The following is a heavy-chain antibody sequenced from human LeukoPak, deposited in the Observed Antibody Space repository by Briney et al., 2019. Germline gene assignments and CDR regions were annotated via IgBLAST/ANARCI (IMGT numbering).Heavy chain of an antibody. CDR1: GYTFTSYD. CDR3: ARVLWSWNAFDI. D-gene: IGHD3-10*01. V-gene: IGHV1-8*01. J-gene: IGHJ3*02. Sequence: ASVKVSCKASGYTFTSYDINWVRQATVQGLEWMGWMNPNSGNTGYAQKFQGRVTMTRNTSISTAYMELSSLRSEDTAVYYCARVLWSWNAFDIWGQGTMVTVSS. CDR2: MNPNSGNT.